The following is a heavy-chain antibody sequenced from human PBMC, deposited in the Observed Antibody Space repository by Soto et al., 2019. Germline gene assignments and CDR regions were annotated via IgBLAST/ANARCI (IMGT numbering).Heavy chain of an antibody. J-gene: IGHJ4*02. Sequence: QVQLVQSGAEVKKPGASVKVSCKASGYTFTSYGISWVRQAPGQGLEWMGWISAYNGNTNYAQKLQGRVTMTADTSTSTAYMERRSLRSDDTAVYYCARDPPTIASAGREDYWGQGTLVTVSS. D-gene: IGHD6-13*01. V-gene: IGHV1-18*01. CDR2: ISAYNGNT. CDR1: GYTFTSYG. CDR3: ARDPPTIASAGREDY.